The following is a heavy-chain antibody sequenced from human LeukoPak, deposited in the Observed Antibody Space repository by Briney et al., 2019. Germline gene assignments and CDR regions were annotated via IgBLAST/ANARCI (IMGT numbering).Heavy chain of an antibody. D-gene: IGHD4-23*01. J-gene: IGHJ4*02. V-gene: IGHV4-59*01. Sequence: SETLSLTCTVSGASITSYYWSWIRQPPGKALEWIGYIYYSGSTNYNPSLKSRVTISVDTSKNQFSLKLRSVTAADTAVYCCACYPDYGGSNFDYWGQGTLVTVSS. CDR2: IYYSGST. CDR3: ACYPDYGGSNFDY. CDR1: GASITSYY.